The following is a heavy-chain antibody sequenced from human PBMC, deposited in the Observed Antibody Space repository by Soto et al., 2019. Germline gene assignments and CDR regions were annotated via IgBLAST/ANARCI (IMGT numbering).Heavy chain of an antibody. Sequence: SETLSLTCTVSGGSISSYYWRWIRQTPGKGLVWIGYIYYSGSTNYNPFLKSRVTISVDTSKNQFSLKLSSVTAADTAVDYCARLRGHCSGGSCSRWIWFDPCGHGTLGTVSS. D-gene: IGHD2-15*01. CDR1: GGSISSYY. J-gene: IGHJ5*02. V-gene: IGHV4-59*01. CDR2: IYYSGST. CDR3: ARLRGHCSGGSCSRWIWFDP.